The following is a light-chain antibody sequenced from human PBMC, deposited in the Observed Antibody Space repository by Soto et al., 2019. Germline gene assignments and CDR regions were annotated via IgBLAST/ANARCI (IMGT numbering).Light chain of an antibody. CDR3: QLHYNCLPWT. J-gene: IGKJ1*01. CDR1: QSVSSN. Sequence: EIVMTQSPATLSVSPGERATLSCRASQSVSSNLAWYQQKPGQAPRLLMYGASTRTTGIPDRFSGSGSETEYTLTICILLSEDFSVYYCQLHYNCLPWTFGQGTKVEIK. V-gene: IGKV3-15*01. CDR2: GAS.